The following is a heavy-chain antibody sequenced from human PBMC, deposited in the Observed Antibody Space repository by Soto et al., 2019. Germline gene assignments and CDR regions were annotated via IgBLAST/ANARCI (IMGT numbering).Heavy chain of an antibody. D-gene: IGHD6-6*01. J-gene: IGHJ4*02. CDR3: ARWGIAAREGDTGGDY. CDR2: IDPSDSYT. CDR1: GYSFTSYW. Sequence: GESLKISCKGSGYSFTSYWISWVRQMPGKGLEWMGRIDPSDSYTNYSPSFQGHVTISADKSISTAYLQWSSLKASDTAMYYCARWGIAAREGDTGGDYWGQGTLVTVSS. V-gene: IGHV5-10-1*01.